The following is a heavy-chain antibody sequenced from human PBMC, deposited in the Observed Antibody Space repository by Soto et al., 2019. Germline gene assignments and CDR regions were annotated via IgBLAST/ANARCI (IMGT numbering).Heavy chain of an antibody. CDR2: ISGSGDNI. CDR1: GFSFSDYY. Sequence: QVRLVESGGGLVKPGGSLRVSCAASGFSFSDYYMTWIRQAPGKGLEWVSYISGSGDNIHYADSVKGRFTISRDNAKNSLYLQMDSLRVEDTAVYYCARGACITCYYDDWLDTWGQGTLVTVSS. J-gene: IGHJ5*02. CDR3: ARGACITCYYDDWLDT. D-gene: IGHD2-15*01. V-gene: IGHV3-11*01.